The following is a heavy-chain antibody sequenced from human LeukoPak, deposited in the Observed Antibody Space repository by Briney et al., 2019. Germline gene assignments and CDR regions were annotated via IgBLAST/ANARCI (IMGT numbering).Heavy chain of an antibody. J-gene: IGHJ4*02. CDR3: ASDRGKRGYSGYGPHTFDY. D-gene: IGHD5-12*01. Sequence: PGGSLRLSCAASGFTFNIYSMNWVRQAPGKGLEWVSYISSSSSTIYYADSVKGRFTISRDNAKNSLYLQMNSLRAEDTAVYYCASDRGKRGYSGYGPHTFDYWGQGTLVTVSS. CDR1: GFTFNIYS. V-gene: IGHV3-48*01. CDR2: ISSSSSTI.